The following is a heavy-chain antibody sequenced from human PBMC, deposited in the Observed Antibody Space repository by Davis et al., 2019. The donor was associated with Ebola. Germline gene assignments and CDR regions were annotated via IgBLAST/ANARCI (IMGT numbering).Heavy chain of an antibody. D-gene: IGHD5-18*01. J-gene: IGHJ4*02. CDR3: ARGGGGYSYGSPGY. V-gene: IGHV4-31*03. CDR1: GGSISSGGYY. Sequence: SETLSLTCTVSGGSISSGGYYWSWIRQHPGKGLEWIGYIYYSGSTYYNPSHKSRVTISVDTSKNQFSLKLSSVTAADTAVYYCARGGGGYSYGSPGYWGQGTLVTVSS. CDR2: IYYSGST.